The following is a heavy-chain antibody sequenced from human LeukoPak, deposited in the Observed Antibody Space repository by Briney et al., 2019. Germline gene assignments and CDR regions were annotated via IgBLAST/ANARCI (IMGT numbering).Heavy chain of an antibody. J-gene: IGHJ5*02. D-gene: IGHD4-17*01. CDR2: IKQDGSEK. CDR3: ARYYGDYGNWFDP. CDR1: GFTFSGYW. V-gene: IGHV3-7*01. Sequence: GGSLRLSCAASGFTFSGYWMSWVRQAPGKGLEWVANIKQDGSEKYYVDSVKGRFTISRDNAKNSLYLQMNSLRAEDTAVYYCARYYGDYGNWFDPWGQGTLVTVSS.